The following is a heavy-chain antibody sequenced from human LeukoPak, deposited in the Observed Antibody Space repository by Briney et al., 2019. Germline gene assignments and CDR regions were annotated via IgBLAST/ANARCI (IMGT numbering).Heavy chain of an antibody. CDR1: NGSISSYDSY. CDR2: IYYGGST. CDR3: ARVSRGGSGSGAFDI. V-gene: IGHV4-30-4*01. J-gene: IGHJ3*02. Sequence: SETLSLTCTVSNGSISSYDSYWSWIPPPPGKGLDWIAYIYYGGSTDSTPSLKSRVTISVDTSKNQFSLRLTSVTAADTAVYYCARVSRGGSGSGAFDIWGQGTMVTVSS. D-gene: IGHD3-10*01.